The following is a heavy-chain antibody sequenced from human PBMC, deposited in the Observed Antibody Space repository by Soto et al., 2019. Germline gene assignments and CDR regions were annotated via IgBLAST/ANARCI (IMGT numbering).Heavy chain of an antibody. CDR2: INPNSGGT. V-gene: IGHV1-2*04. J-gene: IGHJ6*02. CDR1: GYTFTGYY. Sequence: ASVKVSCKASGYTFTGYYMHWVRQAPGQGLEWMGWINPNSGGTNYAQKFQGWVTMTRDTSISTAYMELSRLRSDDTAVYYCARARSVTTYYYYGMDVWGQGTTVTVSS. D-gene: IGHD4-17*01. CDR3: ARARSVTTYYYYGMDV.